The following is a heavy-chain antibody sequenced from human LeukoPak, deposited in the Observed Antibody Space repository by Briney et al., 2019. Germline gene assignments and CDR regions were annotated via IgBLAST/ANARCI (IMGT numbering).Heavy chain of an antibody. CDR2: IYYSGST. Sequence: TETLSLTCTVSGGSISSSSYYWGWIRQPPGKGLEWIGSIYYSGSTYYNPSLRSRVTISVATSKNQFSLKLSSVTAADTAVYYCASNSGSYFDYWGPGTLVTVSS. D-gene: IGHD1-26*01. J-gene: IGHJ4*02. CDR1: GGSISSSSYY. CDR3: ASNSGSYFDY. V-gene: IGHV4-39*01.